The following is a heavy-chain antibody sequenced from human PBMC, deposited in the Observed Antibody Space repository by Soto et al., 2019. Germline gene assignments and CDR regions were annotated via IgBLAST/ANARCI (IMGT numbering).Heavy chain of an antibody. CDR1: GFSVSKAW. Sequence: EVQLVASGGGLVKPGGSLRLSCEASGFSVSKAWMNWVRQAPGKGLEWVGRIKTRDEGETTNYAAPVKGRFTISRDDSKNTLYLQMNSLKTEDTAVYYCTTGSVEGFWGQGTTVTVSS. D-gene: IGHD2-15*01. CDR3: TTGSVEGF. J-gene: IGHJ6*02. V-gene: IGHV3-15*07. CDR2: IKTRDEGETT.